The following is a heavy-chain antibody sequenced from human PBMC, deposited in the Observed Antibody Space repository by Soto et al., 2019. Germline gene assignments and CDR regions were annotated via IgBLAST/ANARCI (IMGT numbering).Heavy chain of an antibody. V-gene: IGHV3-7*03. CDR3: AKVMRYFDWLFHDAFEI. Sequence: HPGGSLRLSCAASGFTFSSYWMTWLRQAPGKGLEWVANINPDGSAKYYVDSVKGRFTISRDNAKNSLYLQMNSLRAEDTAVYYCAKVMRYFDWLFHDAFEIWGQGTMVTVSS. CDR1: GFTFSSYW. J-gene: IGHJ3*02. CDR2: INPDGSAK. D-gene: IGHD3-9*01.